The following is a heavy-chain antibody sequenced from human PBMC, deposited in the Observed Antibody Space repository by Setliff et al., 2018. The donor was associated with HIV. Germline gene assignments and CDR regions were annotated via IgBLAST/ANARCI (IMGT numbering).Heavy chain of an antibody. J-gene: IGHJ6*03. CDR1: GFTFDDYG. CDR3: AKARTFGGGYYYYMDV. V-gene: IGHV3-23*01. D-gene: IGHD3-16*01. Sequence: GGSLRLSCAASGFTFDDYGMSWVRQLPGKGLEWVSGISGTGGSTYYAGSLKGRFTISRDNSKNTLFLQMNSLRAEDTAVYYCAKARTFGGGYYYYMDVWGKGTTVTVSS. CDR2: ISGTGGST.